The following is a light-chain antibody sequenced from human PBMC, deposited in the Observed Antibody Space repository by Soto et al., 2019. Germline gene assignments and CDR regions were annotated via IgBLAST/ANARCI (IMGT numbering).Light chain of an antibody. CDR1: QSVSSTY. CDR3: QQFGRSPA. CDR2: GAS. J-gene: IGKJ4*01. V-gene: IGKV3-20*01. Sequence: EIVLTQSPGSLSLSPGERATLSCRASQSVSSTYLAWYQQKPGQAPRLLIYGASNRASGIPDRLSGSGSGTDFTLTINRLEPEDVAVYYCQQFGRSPAFGGGTKVEIK.